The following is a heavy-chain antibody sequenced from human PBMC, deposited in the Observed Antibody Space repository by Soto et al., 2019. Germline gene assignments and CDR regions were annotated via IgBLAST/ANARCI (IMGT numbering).Heavy chain of an antibody. V-gene: IGHV3-33*01. CDR2: ILYDGSNK. J-gene: IGHJ4*02. Sequence: QVQLVESGGGVVQPGRSLRLSCAASGFTFSNYGMHWARQAPGKGLEWVAAILYDGSNKYYTDSVKGRFTISRDNSKNTLYLQMNSLRPEDTAVYYCAGGTYYFDYTGQGTVVTVSS. CDR1: GFTFSNYG. D-gene: IGHD1-26*01. CDR3: AGGTYYFDY.